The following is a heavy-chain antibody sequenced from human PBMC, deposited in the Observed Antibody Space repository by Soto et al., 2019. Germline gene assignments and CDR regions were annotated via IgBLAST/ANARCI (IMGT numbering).Heavy chain of an antibody. CDR1: GYTFTNFG. J-gene: IGHJ4*02. CDR2: INVYNGNT. CDR3: ARGPDPTYSDY. V-gene: IGHV1-18*01. Sequence: VKVSCKTSGYTFTNFGVNWVRQAPGQGLEWMGWINVYNGNTSYAQQIKGRVIMTTDTSTSTAYMELKSLRSDDTAIYYCARGPDPTYSDYWGQGTLVTVSS.